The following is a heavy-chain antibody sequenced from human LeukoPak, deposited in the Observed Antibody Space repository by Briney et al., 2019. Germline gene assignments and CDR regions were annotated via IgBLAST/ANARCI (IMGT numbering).Heavy chain of an antibody. J-gene: IGHJ4*02. Sequence: GGSLRLSCAASGFTFNYYAMNWVRQAPGKGLEWLSGISDSGDSAYYADSVKGRFTISRDNSKNTLYLQMNSLRAEDTAVYYCARDERGLDYWGQGTLVTVSS. CDR1: GFTFNYYA. CDR2: ISDSGDSA. V-gene: IGHV3-23*01. CDR3: ARDERGLDY. D-gene: IGHD3-10*01.